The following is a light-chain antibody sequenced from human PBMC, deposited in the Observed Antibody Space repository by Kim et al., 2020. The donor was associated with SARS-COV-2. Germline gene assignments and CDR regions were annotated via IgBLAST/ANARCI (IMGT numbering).Light chain of an antibody. V-gene: IGKV3-15*01. Sequence: SPGERATLPCRASPSVSRHLAWYQQKPGPAPRLLIYGASTRATGIPARFSGSGSGTEFTLTISSLQSEDFAVYYCQQYNNWPPLYTFGQGTKLEI. CDR1: PSVSRH. CDR3: QQYNNWPPLYT. CDR2: GAS. J-gene: IGKJ2*01.